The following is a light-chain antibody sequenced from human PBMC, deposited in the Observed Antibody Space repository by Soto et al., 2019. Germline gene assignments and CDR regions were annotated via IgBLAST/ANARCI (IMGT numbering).Light chain of an antibody. CDR2: KVS. Sequence: DVVMTQSPLSLPVTLGQPASISCRSSQGLVYSDGNTYLNWFHQRPGQSPRRLIYKVSNRDSGVPDRFSGSGSGTDFTLTISSLEPEDFAVYYCQQLTEWPPQWTFGQGTKVDIK. V-gene: IGKV2-30*01. J-gene: IGKJ1*01. CDR1: QGLVYSDGNTY. CDR3: QQLTEWPPQWT.